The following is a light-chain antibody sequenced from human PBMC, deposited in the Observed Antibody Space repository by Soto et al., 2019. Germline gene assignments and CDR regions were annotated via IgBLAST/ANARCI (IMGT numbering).Light chain of an antibody. CDR2: DAS. V-gene: IGKV1-5*01. CDR1: QSISSW. Sequence: DIQMTQSPSTLSASVGDRVTITCRASQSISSWLAWYQQKPGKAPKLLIYDASSLESGVPSRFSGSGSGTEFALTSSSPQHDYVATYYNQQYSSYWTFGQGTKVEIK. J-gene: IGKJ1*01. CDR3: QQYSSYWT.